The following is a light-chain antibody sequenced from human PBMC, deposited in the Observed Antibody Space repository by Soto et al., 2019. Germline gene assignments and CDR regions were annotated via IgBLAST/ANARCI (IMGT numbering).Light chain of an antibody. J-gene: IGKJ4*01. V-gene: IGKV3-11*01. CDR3: QQYNNWPPFT. CDR1: QSVSSY. Sequence: EIVLTQSPSTLSLSPGERAALSCRASQSVSSYLAWYQQKPGQAPRLPIYDASNRATGIPARFSGSGSGTDFTLTITSLEPEDFAVYYCQQYNNWPPFTFGGGTKVDIK. CDR2: DAS.